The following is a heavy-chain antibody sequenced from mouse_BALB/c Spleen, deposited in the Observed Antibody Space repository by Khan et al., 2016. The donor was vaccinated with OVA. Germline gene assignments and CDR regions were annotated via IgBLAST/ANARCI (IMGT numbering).Heavy chain of an antibody. Sequence: QVQLLQSGAELVNPGASVNLSCKASGYTLTSYWMHWVKQRPGQGLEWMGEINPSNGRTNYNEKFKRKATMTVDKSSSTAYMQLSSPTSEDSAVYCCASLLVCFVYWGQGTTLTVSS. V-gene: IGHV1S81*02. CDR3: ASLLVCFVY. CDR2: INPSNGRT. D-gene: IGHD2-1*01. J-gene: IGHJ2*01. CDR1: GYTLTSYW.